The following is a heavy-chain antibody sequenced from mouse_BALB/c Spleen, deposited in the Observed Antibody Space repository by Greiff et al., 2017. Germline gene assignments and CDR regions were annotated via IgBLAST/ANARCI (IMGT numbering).Heavy chain of an antibody. CDR3: ASPIYYYDYAMDY. V-gene: IGHV2-2*02. CDR1: GFSLTSYG. D-gene: IGHD1-1*01. Sequence: VMLVESGPGLVQPSQSLSITCTVSGFSLTSYGVHWVRQSPGKGLEWLGVIWSGGSTDYNAAFISRLSISKDNSKSQVFFKMNSLQANDTAIYYCASPIYYYDYAMDYWGQGTSVTVSS. J-gene: IGHJ4*01. CDR2: IWSGGST.